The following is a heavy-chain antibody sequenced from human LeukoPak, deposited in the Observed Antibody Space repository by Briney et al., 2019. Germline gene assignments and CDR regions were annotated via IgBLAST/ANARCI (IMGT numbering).Heavy chain of an antibody. CDR3: ASQRLTTGFDY. V-gene: IGHV4-38-2*01. J-gene: IGHJ4*02. D-gene: IGHD1-1*01. Sequence: SETLSLTCAVSGYSISSGYYWGWIRQPPGKGMEWIGSIYYTGGTYYSPSLKSRVTISVDMSKNQFSLTLSSVTAADTAVYFCASQRLTTGFDYWGQGTLVTVSS. CDR2: IYYTGGT. CDR1: GYSISSGYY.